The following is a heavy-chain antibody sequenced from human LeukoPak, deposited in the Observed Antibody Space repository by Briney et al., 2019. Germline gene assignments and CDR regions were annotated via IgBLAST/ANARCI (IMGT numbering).Heavy chain of an antibody. CDR2: IYYSGST. V-gene: IGHV4-39*01. CDR1: GGSISSSSYY. Sequence: SETLSLTCTVSGGSISSSSYYWGWIRQPPGKGLEWIGSIYYSGSTYYNPSLKSRVTISVDTSKNQFSLKLSSVTAADTAVYYCARLLAIIDYWGQGTLVTVSS. J-gene: IGHJ4*02. D-gene: IGHD2-21*01. CDR3: ARLLAIIDY.